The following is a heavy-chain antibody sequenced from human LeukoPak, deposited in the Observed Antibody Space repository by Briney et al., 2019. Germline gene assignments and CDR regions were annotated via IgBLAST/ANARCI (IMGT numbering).Heavy chain of an antibody. V-gene: IGHV1-3*01. CDR2: INAGNGNT. CDR3: ARDPHYYDSSGFNWFDP. J-gene: IGHJ5*02. D-gene: IGHD3-22*01. CDR1: GYTFTTYA. Sequence: ASVKISCKASGYTFTTYAIHWVRQAPGQGLEWMGWINAGNGNTKYSQKFQGRVTITRDTSATTAYMELSSLRSEDTAVYYCARDPHYYDSSGFNWFDPWGQGTLVTVSS.